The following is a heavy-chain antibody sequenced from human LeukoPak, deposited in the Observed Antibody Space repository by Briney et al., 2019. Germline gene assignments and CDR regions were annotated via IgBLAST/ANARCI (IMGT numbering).Heavy chain of an antibody. V-gene: IGHV4-59*08. J-gene: IGHJ2*01. CDR2: IYYSGST. CDR1: GGSISSYY. Sequence: TSETLSLTCTVSGGSISSYYWSWIRQPPGKGLEWIGYIYYSGSTNYNPSLKSPVTISVDTSKNQFSLKLSSVTAADTAVYYCARQREGYFDLWGRGTRVTVSS. CDR3: ARQREGYFDL.